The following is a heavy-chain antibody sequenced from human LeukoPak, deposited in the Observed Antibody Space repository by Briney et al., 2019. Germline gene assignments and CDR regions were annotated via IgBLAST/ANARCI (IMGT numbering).Heavy chain of an antibody. D-gene: IGHD2/OR15-2a*01. V-gene: IGHV1-69*13. CDR3: ARGTTRNYGDFDY. Sequence: SVKVSCKASGGTFSSYAISWVRQAPGQGLEWMGGIIPIFGTANYAQKFQGRVTITADESTSTAYMELSSLRSEDTAVYFCARGTTRNYGDFDYWGQGTLVTVSS. CDR1: GGTFSSYA. CDR2: IIPIFGTA. J-gene: IGHJ4*02.